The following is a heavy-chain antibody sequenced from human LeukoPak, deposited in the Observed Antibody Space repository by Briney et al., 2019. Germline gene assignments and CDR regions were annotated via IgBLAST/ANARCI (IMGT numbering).Heavy chain of an antibody. J-gene: IGHJ4*02. CDR1: GGSICSGGYY. CDR2: IYYSGST. D-gene: IGHD3-22*01. Sequence: SETLSLTCTVSGGSICSGGYYWSWIRQHPGKGLEWIGYIYYSGSTYYNPSLKSRVTISVDTSKNQFSLKLSSVTAADTAVYYCARGGVDYDSSGYYWYYFDYWGQGTLVTVSS. V-gene: IGHV4-31*03. CDR3: ARGGVDYDSSGYYWYYFDY.